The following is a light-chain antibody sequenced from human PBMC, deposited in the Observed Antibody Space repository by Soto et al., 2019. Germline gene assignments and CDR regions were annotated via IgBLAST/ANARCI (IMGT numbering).Light chain of an antibody. CDR1: SSDVGGYNY. CDR2: DVS. J-gene: IGLJ1*01. Sequence: QSVLTQPRSVSGSPGQSVTISCTGTSSDVGGYNYVSWYQQHPGKAPTLMIYDVSKRPSGVPDRFSGSKSGNTASLTISGLQAEDEADYYCCSYAGSYPYVFGTGTKLTVL. CDR3: CSYAGSYPYV. V-gene: IGLV2-11*01.